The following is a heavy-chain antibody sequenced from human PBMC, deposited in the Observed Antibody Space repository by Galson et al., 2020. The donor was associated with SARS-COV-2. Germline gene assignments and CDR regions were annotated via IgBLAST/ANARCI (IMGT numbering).Heavy chain of an antibody. D-gene: IGHD1-26*01. CDR1: RFTVNTNY. Sequence: GGSMRLSCAPSRFTVNTNYMRWVRPAPGKGLEWVSIVYSGGTTYYAPSVQGRFTISRDNSDNTLYLQRNRLRAEDTAVYYCARISGSYYVDLAFDIWGQGTVVTVYS. CDR2: VYSGGTT. CDR3: ARISGSYYVDLAFDI. V-gene: IGHV3-53*05. J-gene: IGHJ3*02.